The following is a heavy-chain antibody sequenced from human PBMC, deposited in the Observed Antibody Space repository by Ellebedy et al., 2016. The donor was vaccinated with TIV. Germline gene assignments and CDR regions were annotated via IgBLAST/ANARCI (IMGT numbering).Heavy chain of an antibody. D-gene: IGHD6-13*01. CDR2: MYYSGRS. Sequence: MPSETLSLTCTVSGSSNNYYWSWIRQPPGKGLEWIGYMYYSGRSNYNPSLKSRVTISVDTSKNQFSLNLNSVTAADTAVYFCARRRGQQLVDDAFDFWGQGTMVTVSS. CDR3: ARRRGQQLVDDAFDF. J-gene: IGHJ3*01. CDR1: GSSNNYY. V-gene: IGHV4-59*08.